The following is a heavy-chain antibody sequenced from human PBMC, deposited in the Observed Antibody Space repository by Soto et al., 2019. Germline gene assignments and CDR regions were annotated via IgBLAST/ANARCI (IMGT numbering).Heavy chain of an antibody. Sequence: PSETLSLTCTVSGGSISSYYWSWIRQPPGKGLEWIGYIYYSGSTNYNPSLKSRVTIPVDTSKNQFSLKLSSVTAADTAVYYCVCGGRFFEWFYFDYWGQGSLVPVSS. D-gene: IGHD3-3*01. J-gene: IGHJ4*02. CDR2: IYYSGST. V-gene: IGHV4-59*01. CDR3: VCGGRFFEWFYFDY. CDR1: GGSISSYY.